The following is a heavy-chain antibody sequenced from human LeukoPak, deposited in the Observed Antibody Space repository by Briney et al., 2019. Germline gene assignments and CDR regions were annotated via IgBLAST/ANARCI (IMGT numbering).Heavy chain of an antibody. J-gene: IGHJ4*02. CDR1: GFTFSSYA. Sequence: GGSLRLSCAASGFTFSSYAMSWVRQAPGKGLEWVSAVSGSGGRTYYADSVKGRFTISRDNSKNTLYLQMNSLRAEDTAVYYCAKGDIVVVPAAYDYWGQGTLVTVSS. V-gene: IGHV3-23*01. D-gene: IGHD2-2*01. CDR2: VSGSGGRT. CDR3: AKGDIVVVPAAYDY.